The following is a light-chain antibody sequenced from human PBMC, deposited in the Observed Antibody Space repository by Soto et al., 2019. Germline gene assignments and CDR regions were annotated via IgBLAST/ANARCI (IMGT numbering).Light chain of an antibody. CDR1: QSVSSTS. V-gene: IGKV3-20*01. J-gene: IGKJ1*01. Sequence: EIVLTQSPGTLSLSPGERATLSCRASQSVSSTSFAWYQLKPGQAPRLLIYDTSARAGGIPARFSGSGSGTDFILTIDRLEPEDFAVYFYQQYDGSSWTFGQGTKVEI. CDR2: DTS. CDR3: QQYDGSSWT.